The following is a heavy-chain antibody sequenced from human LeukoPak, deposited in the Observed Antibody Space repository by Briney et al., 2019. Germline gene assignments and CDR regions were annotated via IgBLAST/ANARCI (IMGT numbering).Heavy chain of an antibody. V-gene: IGHV1-3*01. CDR2: INAGNGNT. CDR1: GYTFTSYA. D-gene: IGHD2-2*01. CDR3: ARGTIVVVPAAMHWFDP. Sequence: ASVKVSCKASGYTFTSYAMHWVRQAPGQRLEWMGWINAGNGNTKYSQKFQGRVTITRDTSASTAYMELSSLRSEDTAVYYCARGTIVVVPAAMHWFDPWGQGTLVTVSS. J-gene: IGHJ5*02.